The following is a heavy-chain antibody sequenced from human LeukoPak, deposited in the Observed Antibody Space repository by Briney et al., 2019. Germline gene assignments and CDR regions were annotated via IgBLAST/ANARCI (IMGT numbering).Heavy chain of an antibody. Sequence: SEALSLTCTVSGGSISNGDYYWSWIRQPPGKGLEWIGYIYYSGSTYHNPSLKSRVTISVDTSKNQFSLKLSSVTAADTAVYYCARGNYDFWSGYAYYFDYWGQGTLVTVSS. D-gene: IGHD3-3*01. J-gene: IGHJ4*02. CDR2: IYYSGST. CDR1: GGSISNGDYY. CDR3: ARGNYDFWSGYAYYFDY. V-gene: IGHV4-30-4*08.